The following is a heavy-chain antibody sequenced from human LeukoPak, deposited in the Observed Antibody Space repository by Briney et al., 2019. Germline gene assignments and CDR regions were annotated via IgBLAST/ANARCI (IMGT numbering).Heavy chain of an antibody. CDR3: ARSGGGDGYNYGRTTDAFDI. Sequence: PGGSLRLSCPASGFTFSSYSMNWVRQAPGKGLEWVSSISSSSSYIYYADSVKGRFTISRDNAKNSLYLQMNSLRAEDTAVYYCARSGGGDGYNYGRTTDAFDIWGQGTMVTVSS. CDR1: GFTFSSYS. CDR2: ISSSSSYI. D-gene: IGHD5-24*01. V-gene: IGHV3-21*01. J-gene: IGHJ3*02.